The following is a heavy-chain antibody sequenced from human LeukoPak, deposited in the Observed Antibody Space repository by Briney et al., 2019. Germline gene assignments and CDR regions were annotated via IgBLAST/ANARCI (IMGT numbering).Heavy chain of an antibody. D-gene: IGHD3-22*01. J-gene: IGHJ4*02. CDR3: ARGLALLH. V-gene: IGHV3-48*01. CDR1: GFIVSSNY. CDR2: ISSSSSTI. Sequence: GGSLRLSCVVSGFIVSSNYMTWVRQAPGKGLEWVSYISSSSSTIYYADSVKGRFTISRDNAKNSLYLQMNSLRAEDTAVYYCARGLALLHWGQGTLVTVSS.